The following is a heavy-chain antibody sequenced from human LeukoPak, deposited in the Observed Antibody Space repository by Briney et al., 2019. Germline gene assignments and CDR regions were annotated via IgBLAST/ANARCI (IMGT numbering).Heavy chain of an antibody. J-gene: IGHJ6*02. CDR3: AISSTDYYYYGMDV. Sequence: SETLSLTCTVSGGSISSYYWSWIRQPPGKGLEWIGYIYYSGSTNYNPSLKSRVTISVDTSKNQFSLKLSSVTAADTAVYYCAISSTDYYYYGMDVWGQGTTVTVSS. V-gene: IGHV4-59*08. CDR2: IYYSGST. D-gene: IGHD4-17*01. CDR1: GGSISSYY.